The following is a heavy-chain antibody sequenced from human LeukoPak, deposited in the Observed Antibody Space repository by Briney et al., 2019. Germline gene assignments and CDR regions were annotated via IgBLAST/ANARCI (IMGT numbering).Heavy chain of an antibody. CDR3: ARWGYDFWSGYYTVRGFDP. D-gene: IGHD3-3*01. V-gene: IGHV4-61*02. CDR1: GGSISSGSYY. J-gene: IGHJ5*02. CDR2: IYTSGST. Sequence: SQTLSLTCTVSGGSISSGSYYWSWIRQPAGKGLEWIGRIYTSGSTNYNPSLKSRVTISVDTSKNQFSLKLSSVTAAHTAVYYCARWGYDFWSGYYTVRGFDPWGQGTLVTVSS.